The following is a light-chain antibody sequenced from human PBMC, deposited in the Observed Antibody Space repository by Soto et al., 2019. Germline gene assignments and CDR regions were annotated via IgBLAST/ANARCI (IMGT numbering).Light chain of an antibody. CDR1: SRTIGGHDH. Sequence: QSALTQPRSVSGSPGQSVTISCTGTSRTIGGHDHVSWYQQYPGKAPKLIIYDVLQRPAGVPDRFSGSKFGNTASLTLSGLQTEDEADYHCCSYVGGYTHVLFGGGTKVTVL. CDR2: DVL. J-gene: IGLJ2*01. V-gene: IGLV2-11*02. CDR3: CSYVGGYTHVL.